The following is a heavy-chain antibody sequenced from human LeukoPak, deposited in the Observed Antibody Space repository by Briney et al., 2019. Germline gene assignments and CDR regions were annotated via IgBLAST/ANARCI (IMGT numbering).Heavy chain of an antibody. CDR2: IRSKANSYAT. D-gene: IGHD6-19*01. Sequence: GGSLRLSCAASGFTFSGSAMHWVRQASGKGLEWVGRIRSKANSYATAYAASVKGRFTISRDDSKNTAYLQMNSLITEDTAVYYCVYSSGWYRDYWGQGTLVTVSS. CDR1: GFTFSGSA. V-gene: IGHV3-73*01. CDR3: VYSSGWYRDY. J-gene: IGHJ4*02.